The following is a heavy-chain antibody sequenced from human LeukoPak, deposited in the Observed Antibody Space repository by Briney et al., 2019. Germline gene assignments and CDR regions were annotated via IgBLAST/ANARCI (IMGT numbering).Heavy chain of an antibody. D-gene: IGHD7-27*01. J-gene: IGHJ4*02. Sequence: GGSLRLSCAASGFTFSSYGMNWVRQAPGKGLEWVSGISPSGGGTYYADSVKGRFTISRDDSKNTLSLQMNSLRVEDTAVYYCAQDLAWGAFDHWGQGTLATVSS. CDR2: ISPSGGGT. CDR1: GFTFSSYG. CDR3: AQDLAWGAFDH. V-gene: IGHV3-23*01.